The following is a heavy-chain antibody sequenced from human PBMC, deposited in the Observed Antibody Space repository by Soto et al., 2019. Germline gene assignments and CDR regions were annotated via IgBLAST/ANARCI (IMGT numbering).Heavy chain of an antibody. Sequence: QVQLQESGPGLVKPSGTLSLSCAVSGGSISSSHWWTWVRQPPGEGLEWVGEIYHSGSTNYNPSPKRGDNISDGASRNLFSPNLSSVTAPDPAGYYCGGSGGGEDYWGQGILVTVSS. D-gene: IGHD3-16*01. CDR2: IYHSGST. CDR1: GGSISSSHW. V-gene: IGHV4-4*02. J-gene: IGHJ4*02. CDR3: GGSGGGEDY.